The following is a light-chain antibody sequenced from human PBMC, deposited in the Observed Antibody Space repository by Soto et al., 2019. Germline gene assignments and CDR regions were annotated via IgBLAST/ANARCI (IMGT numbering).Light chain of an antibody. V-gene: IGKV3-20*01. CDR3: QQYGSSPPYT. Sequence: EIVLTQSPGTLSLSPGERVTLSCRASHSVSSSYLAWYQEKPGQASRLLIYGASSRATGIPDRFSGSGSGTDFTLTISRLEPEDFAMYYCQQYGSSPPYTFGQGTKLEIK. CDR1: HSVSSSY. J-gene: IGKJ2*01. CDR2: GAS.